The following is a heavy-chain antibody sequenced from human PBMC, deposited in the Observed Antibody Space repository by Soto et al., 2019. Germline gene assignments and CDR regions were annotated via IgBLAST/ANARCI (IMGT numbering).Heavy chain of an antibody. CDR1: ERTFTSYA. Sequence: SVQVSCKASERTFTSYAISWVRQAPGQGLEWMGGIIPIFGTANYAQKFQGRVTITADESTSTAYMELSSLRSEDTAVYYCARDTYCSGGSCYTGLWFYPWGQGTLVTVSS. V-gene: IGHV1-69*13. D-gene: IGHD2-15*01. J-gene: IGHJ5*02. CDR3: ARDTYCSGGSCYTGLWFYP. CDR2: IIPIFGTA.